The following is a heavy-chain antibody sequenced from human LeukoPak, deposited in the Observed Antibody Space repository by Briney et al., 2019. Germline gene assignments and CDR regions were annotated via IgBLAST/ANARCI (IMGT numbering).Heavy chain of an antibody. V-gene: IGHV1-18*01. CDR2: ISAYNGNT. D-gene: IGHD6-13*01. CDR3: ARAGAVIAAAGGPFDY. J-gene: IGHJ4*02. CDR1: GYTFTSYG. Sequence: ASVKVSCKASGYTFTSYGISWVRQAPGHGLECMGCISAYNGNTTYAQKRQGRVTMTTDTSTSEAYRGLRSLRSDDTGVYYCARAGAVIAAAGGPFDYWGQGTLVTVSS.